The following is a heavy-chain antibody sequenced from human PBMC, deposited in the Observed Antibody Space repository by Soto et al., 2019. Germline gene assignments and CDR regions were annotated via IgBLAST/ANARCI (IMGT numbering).Heavy chain of an antibody. CDR3: ARGLYWFDY. V-gene: IGHV4-30-2*01. D-gene: IGHD2-15*01. CDR2: IYHSGST. J-gene: IGHJ5*01. Sequence: SETLCLTCAVSGGSISSGGYSWSWIRQPPGKGLEWIGYIYHSGSTYYNPSLKSRVTISVDRSKNQFSLKLSSVTAADTAVYYCARGLYWFDYWGQGTLVTVSS. CDR1: GGSISSGGYS.